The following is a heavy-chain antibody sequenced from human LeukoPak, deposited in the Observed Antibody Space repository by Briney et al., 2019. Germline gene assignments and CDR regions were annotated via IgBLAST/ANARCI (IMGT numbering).Heavy chain of an antibody. CDR2: TRNKANSYTT. J-gene: IGHJ4*02. V-gene: IGHV3-72*01. CDR1: GFTSSDRY. Sequence: PGGSLRLSCAASGFTSSDRYIDWVRQAPGKGLEWVGRTRNKANSYTTEYAASVKGRFTISRDDLKNSLFLQMNSLMTEDTAVYYCARARRGSYPSSDYWGQGTLVTVSS. D-gene: IGHD1-26*01. CDR3: ARARRGSYPSSDY.